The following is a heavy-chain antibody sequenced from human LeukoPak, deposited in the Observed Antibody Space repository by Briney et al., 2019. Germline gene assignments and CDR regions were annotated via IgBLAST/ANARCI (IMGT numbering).Heavy chain of an antibody. CDR2: INPNSGGT. J-gene: IGHJ3*02. CDR3: ARDRGAPGAFDI. V-gene: IGHV1-2*02. D-gene: IGHD1-26*01. CDR1: GYTFTGYY. Sequence: GASVKVSCKASGYTFTGYYMHWVRQAPGQGLEWMGWINPNSGGTNYAQMLQGRVTMTTDTSTSTAYMELRSLRSDDTAVYYCARDRGAPGAFDIWGQGTMVTVSS.